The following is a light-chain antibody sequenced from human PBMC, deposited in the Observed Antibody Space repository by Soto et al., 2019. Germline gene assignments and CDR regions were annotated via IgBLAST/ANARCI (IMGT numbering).Light chain of an antibody. V-gene: IGKV3-11*01. CDR3: QQRSNWPIT. J-gene: IGKJ5*01. CDR1: QSVSSY. Sequence: DIVLTQSPATLSLSPGERATLSCRASQSVSSYLAWYQQKPGQAPRVLIYDASNRATGIPARFSGSGSGTDFTLTISSLEPEDFAVYYCQQRSNWPITFGQGTRLEI. CDR2: DAS.